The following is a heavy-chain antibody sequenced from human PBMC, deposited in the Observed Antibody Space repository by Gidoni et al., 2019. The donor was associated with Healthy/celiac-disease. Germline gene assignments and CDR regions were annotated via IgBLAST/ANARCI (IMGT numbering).Heavy chain of an antibody. CDR3: TTDPGRVLRYFDWLLIPDY. V-gene: IGHV3-15*01. Sequence: EVQLVESGGGLVKPGGSLRLSCAASGFTFSNAGMSWVRQAPGKGLEWVGRIKSKTDGGTTDYAAPVKGRFTISRDDSKNTLYLQMNSLKTEDTAVYYCTTDPGRVLRYFDWLLIPDYWGQGTLVTVSS. CDR1: GFTFSNAG. D-gene: IGHD3-9*01. CDR2: IKSKTDGGTT. J-gene: IGHJ4*02.